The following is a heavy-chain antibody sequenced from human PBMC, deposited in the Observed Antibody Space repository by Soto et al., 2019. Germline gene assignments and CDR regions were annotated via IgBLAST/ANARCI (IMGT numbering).Heavy chain of an antibody. CDR3: AREAGAANSYYYAMDV. D-gene: IGHD5-18*01. V-gene: IGHV4-61*08. CDR1: GVTMSYGGYS. CDR2: FSYSETT. Sequence: SETLSLTCSVSGVTMSYGGYSWSWIRQPPGKGLEWIGYFSYSETTNYNPSLKSRVTISVDTSKNQFSLRLSSVTAADTAVYYCAREAGAANSYYYAMDVWGQGTTVTVSS. J-gene: IGHJ6*02.